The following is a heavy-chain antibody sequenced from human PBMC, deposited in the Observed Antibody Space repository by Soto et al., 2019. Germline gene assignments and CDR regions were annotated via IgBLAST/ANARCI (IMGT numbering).Heavy chain of an antibody. D-gene: IGHD6-25*01. Sequence: ASVKVSCKASGYTFTSYGISWVRQAPGQGLEWMGWISANSGNTGYAQKLQGRVTMTRNTSISTAYMELSSLRSEDTAVYYCAGELYSSVRFDPWGQGTLVTVSS. CDR1: GYTFTSYG. J-gene: IGHJ5*02. CDR2: ISANSGNT. V-gene: IGHV1-8*02. CDR3: AGELYSSVRFDP.